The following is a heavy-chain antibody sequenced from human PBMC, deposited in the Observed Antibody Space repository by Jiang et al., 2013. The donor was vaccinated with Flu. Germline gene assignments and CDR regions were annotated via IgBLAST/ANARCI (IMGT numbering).Heavy chain of an antibody. CDR3: ARGGGSLDV. CDR1: GDSVSSNRTG. Sequence: SQTLSLTCAISGDSVSSNRTGWNWIRQSPSRGLECLGRTYYRSKWYNDYSVSVKGRITISPDTSKNQFSLQLNSVTPEDTGVYYCARGGGSLDVWGKGTTVIVSS. V-gene: IGHV6-1*01. CDR2: TYYRSKWYN. J-gene: IGHJ6*04. D-gene: IGHD3-10*01.